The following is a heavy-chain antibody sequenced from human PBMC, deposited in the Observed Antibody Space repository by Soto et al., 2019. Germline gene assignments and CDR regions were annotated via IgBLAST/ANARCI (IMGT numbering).Heavy chain of an antibody. V-gene: IGHV3-9*01. CDR1: GFTFDDYA. CDR3: AKGDFWSGYKGGGYYGMDV. Sequence: LRLSCAASGFTFDDYAMHWVRQAPGKGLEWVSGISWNSGSIGHADSVKGRFTISRDDAKNSLYLQMNSLRAEDTALYYCAKGDFWSGYKGGGYYGMDVWGQGTTVTVSS. J-gene: IGHJ6*02. D-gene: IGHD3-3*01. CDR2: ISWNSGSI.